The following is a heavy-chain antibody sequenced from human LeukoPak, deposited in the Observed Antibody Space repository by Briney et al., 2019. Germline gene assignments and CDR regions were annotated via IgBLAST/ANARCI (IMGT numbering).Heavy chain of an antibody. Sequence: GGSLRLSCTASGFTFGDYAMSWFRQAPGKGLEWVGFIRSKAYGGTTEYAASVKGRFTISRDDSRSIAYLQMNSLKTEDTAVYYCTRGSYYGARDYFDYWGQGTLVTVSS. D-gene: IGHD3-10*01. J-gene: IGHJ4*02. V-gene: IGHV3-49*03. CDR3: TRGSYYGARDYFDY. CDR2: IRSKAYGGTT. CDR1: GFTFGDYA.